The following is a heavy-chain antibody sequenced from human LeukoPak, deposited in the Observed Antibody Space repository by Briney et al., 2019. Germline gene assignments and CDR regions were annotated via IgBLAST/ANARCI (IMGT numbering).Heavy chain of an antibody. V-gene: IGHV3-33*01. CDR3: AGDQVAAMATPYFDY. J-gene: IGHJ4*02. CDR2: IWYDGSNK. Sequence: GGSLRLSCAASGFTFSSYGMHWVRQAPGKGLEWVAVIWYDGSNKYYADSVKGRFTISRDNSKNTLYLQMNSLRAEDTAVYYCAGDQVAAMATPYFDYWGQGTLVTVSS. CDR1: GFTFSSYG. D-gene: IGHD5-18*01.